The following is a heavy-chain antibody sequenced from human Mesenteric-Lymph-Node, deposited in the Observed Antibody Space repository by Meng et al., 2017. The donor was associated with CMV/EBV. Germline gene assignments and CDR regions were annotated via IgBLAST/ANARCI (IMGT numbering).Heavy chain of an antibody. CDR1: GDTFNSYA. V-gene: IGHV1-69*10. D-gene: IGHD6-13*01. J-gene: IGHJ6*02. CDR2: IIPILGIA. Sequence: SVKVSCKASGDTFNSYAITWVRQAPGQGLEWMGGIIPILGIANYAQKFQGRVTITADKSTSTAYMELSSLRSEDTAVYYCARAGWAAAGYYYYYGMDVWGQGTTVTVSS. CDR3: ARAGWAAAGYYYYYGMDV.